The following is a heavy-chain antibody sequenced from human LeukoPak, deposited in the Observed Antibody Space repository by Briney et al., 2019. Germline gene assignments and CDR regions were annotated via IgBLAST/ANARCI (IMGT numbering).Heavy chain of an antibody. CDR2: IYYSGST. CDR3: ARLGGDYYDNSSLNY. D-gene: IGHD3-22*01. V-gene: IGHV4-59*08. J-gene: IGHJ4*02. CDR1: GGSISSYY. Sequence: PSETLSLTCTVSGGSISSYYWSWIRQPPGKGLEWIGYIYYSGSTNYNPSLKSRVTISVDTSKNQFSLKLSSVTAADTAVYYCARLGGDYYDNSSLNYWGQGTLVTVSP.